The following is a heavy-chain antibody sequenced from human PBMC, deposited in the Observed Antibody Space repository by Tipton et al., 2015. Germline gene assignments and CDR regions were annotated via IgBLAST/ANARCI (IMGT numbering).Heavy chain of an antibody. CDR3: ATSIVGACFDN. CDR1: GFTVSSNY. D-gene: IGHD1-26*01. J-gene: IGHJ4*02. V-gene: IGHV3-53*01. Sequence: SLRLSCAASGFTVSSNYMSWVRQAPGKGLEWVSVIYSGGSTYYADSVKGRFTISRDNSKNTVFLQMNSLRVEDTAAYFCATSIVGACFDNWGQGTLVTVSS. CDR2: IYSGGST.